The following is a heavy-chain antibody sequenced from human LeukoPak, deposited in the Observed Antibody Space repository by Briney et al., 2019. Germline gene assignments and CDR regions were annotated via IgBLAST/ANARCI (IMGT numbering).Heavy chain of an antibody. Sequence: GGSLRLSCAASGFIFSDYWMNWVRQAPGKGLEWVANIEQDGSEEYYVDSVKGRFTISRDNAKNSLYLQMNSLRAEDTAMYYCARGEVDSNVDYWGQGTLVTVSS. J-gene: IGHJ4*02. D-gene: IGHD4-11*01. CDR2: IEQDGSEE. CDR1: GFIFSDYW. CDR3: ARGEVDSNVDY. V-gene: IGHV3-7*05.